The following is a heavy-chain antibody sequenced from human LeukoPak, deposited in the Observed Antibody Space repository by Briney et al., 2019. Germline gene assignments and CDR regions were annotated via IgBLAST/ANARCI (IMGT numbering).Heavy chain of an antibody. V-gene: IGHV3-9*01. CDR1: GFTFDDYA. CDR2: ISWNSGSI. Sequence: GGSLRLSYAASGFTFDDYAMHWVRQAPGKGLEWVSGISWNSGSIGYADSVKGRFTISRDNAKNSLYLQMNSLRAEDTALYYCAKKRFHSSIWYPGAFDIWGQGTMVTVSS. D-gene: IGHD6-13*01. CDR3: AKKRFHSSIWYPGAFDI. J-gene: IGHJ3*02.